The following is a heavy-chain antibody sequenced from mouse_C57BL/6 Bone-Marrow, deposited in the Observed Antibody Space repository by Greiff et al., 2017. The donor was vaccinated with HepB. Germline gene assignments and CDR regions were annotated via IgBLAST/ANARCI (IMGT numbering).Heavy chain of an antibody. CDR2: IRLKSDNYAT. D-gene: IGHD4-1*01. Sequence: EVQLQESGGGLVQPGGSMKLSYVASGFTFSNYWMNWVRQSPEKGLEWVAQIRLKSDNYATHYAESVKGRFTISRDDSKSSVYLQMNNLRAEDTGIHYCTPNWCYAMDYWGQGTSVTVSS. J-gene: IGHJ4*01. CDR1: GFTFSNYW. CDR3: TPNWCYAMDY. V-gene: IGHV6-3*01.